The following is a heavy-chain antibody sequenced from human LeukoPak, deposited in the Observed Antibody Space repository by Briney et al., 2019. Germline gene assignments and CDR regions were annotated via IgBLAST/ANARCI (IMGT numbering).Heavy chain of an antibody. J-gene: IGHJ6*02. CDR2: INHSGST. V-gene: IGHV4-39*07. CDR1: GGSISSSNYY. D-gene: IGHD2-15*01. Sequence: SETLSLTCTVSGGSISSSNYYWSWIRQPPGKGLEWIGEINHSGSTNYNPSLKSRVTISVDTSKNQFSLKLSSMTAADTAVYYCARLHYGSGYYYGMDVWGQGTTVTVSS. CDR3: ARLHYGSGYYYGMDV.